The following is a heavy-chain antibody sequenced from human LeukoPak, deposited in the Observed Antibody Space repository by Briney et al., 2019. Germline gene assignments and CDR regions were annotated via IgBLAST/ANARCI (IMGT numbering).Heavy chain of an antibody. V-gene: IGHV3-30*02. D-gene: IGHD3-3*01. CDR2: IRYDGSNK. CDR3: AKGGYYTPYNWFDP. J-gene: IGHJ5*02. CDR1: GFTFSSYG. Sequence: PGGSLRLSCAASGFTFSSYGMHWVRQAPGKGLEWVAFIRYDGSNKYYADSVKGRFTISRDNSKNTLYLQMNSLRAEDTAVYYCAKGGYYTPYNWFDPWGQGTLVTVSS.